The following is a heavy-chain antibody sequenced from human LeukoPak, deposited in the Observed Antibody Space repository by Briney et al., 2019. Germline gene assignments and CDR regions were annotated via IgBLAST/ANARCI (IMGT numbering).Heavy chain of an antibody. V-gene: IGHV3-23*01. CDR1: GFTFSSYA. D-gene: IGHD1-26*01. CDR3: AKGYLGASHTFDI. Sequence: PGGSLRLSCAASGFTFSSYAMSWVRQAPGKGLEWVSGTSNTGGSTYYADSVKGRFTVSRDESKNTLSLQMNSLRVEDTAVYYCAKGYLGASHTFDIWGQGTMVTVSS. J-gene: IGHJ3*02. CDR2: TSNTGGST.